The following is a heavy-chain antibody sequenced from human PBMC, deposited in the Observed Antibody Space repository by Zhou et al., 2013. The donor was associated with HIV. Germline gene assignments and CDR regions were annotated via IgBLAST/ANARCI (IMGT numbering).Heavy chain of an antibody. V-gene: IGHV1-46*01. Sequence: QVQLVQSGAEVQKPGASVKVSCKASGYTFTSYYLHWVRQAPGQGLEWMGIINPFGGSTSYAQKFQGRVTMTRDTSTSTVYMELSSLRSEDTAVYYCARGLGRRDYYYYMDVWGKGTTVTVSS. J-gene: IGHJ6*03. D-gene: IGHD3-16*01. CDR3: ARGLGRRDYYYYMDV. CDR2: INPFGGST. CDR1: GYTFTSYY.